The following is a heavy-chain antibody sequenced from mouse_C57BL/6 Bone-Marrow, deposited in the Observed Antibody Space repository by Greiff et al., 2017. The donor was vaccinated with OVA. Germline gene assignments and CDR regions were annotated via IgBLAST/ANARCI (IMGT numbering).Heavy chain of an antibody. Sequence: QVQLQQPGAELVRPGSSVKLSCKASGYTFTSYWMHWVKQRPIQGLEWIGNIDPSDSETHYNQKFKDKATLTVDKSSSTAYMQLSSLTSEDSAVYYCARRSYYSNESYAMDYWGQGTSVTVSS. J-gene: IGHJ4*01. CDR3: ARRSYYSNESYAMDY. D-gene: IGHD2-5*01. CDR1: GYTFTSYW. CDR2: IDPSDSET. V-gene: IGHV1-52*01.